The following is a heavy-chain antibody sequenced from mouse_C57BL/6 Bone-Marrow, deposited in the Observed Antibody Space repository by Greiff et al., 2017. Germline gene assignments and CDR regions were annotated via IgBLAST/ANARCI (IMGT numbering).Heavy chain of an antibody. CDR2: IHPNSGST. V-gene: IGHV1-64*01. CDR1: GYTFTSYW. D-gene: IGHD1-1*01. Sequence: VQLQQPGAELVKPGASVKLSCKASGYTFTSYWMHWVKQRPGQGLEWIGMIHPNSGSTNYNEKFKSKATLTVDKSSSTAYMQLSSLTSEDSAVYDCASNYYGSSYEGAMDYWGQGTSVTVSS. CDR3: ASNYYGSSYEGAMDY. J-gene: IGHJ4*01.